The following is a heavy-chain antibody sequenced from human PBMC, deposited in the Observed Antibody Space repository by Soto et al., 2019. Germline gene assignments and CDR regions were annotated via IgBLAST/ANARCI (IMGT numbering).Heavy chain of an antibody. V-gene: IGHV1-2*02. D-gene: IGHD6-6*01. J-gene: IGHJ3*02. CDR3: ASQLGSSSSLPDAFDI. CDR2: INPNSGGT. CDR1: GYTFTGYY. Sequence: GASVKVSCKASGYTFTGYYMHWVRQAPGQGLEWMGWINPNSGGTNYAQKFQGRVTMTRDTSISTAYMELSRLRSDDTAVYYCASQLGSSSSLPDAFDIWGQGTMVTVS.